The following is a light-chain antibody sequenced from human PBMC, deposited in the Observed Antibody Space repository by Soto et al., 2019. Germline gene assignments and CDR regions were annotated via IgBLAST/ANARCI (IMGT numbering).Light chain of an antibody. CDR3: QQFNYYPYT. CDR1: QSISSW. CDR2: QAS. J-gene: IGKJ2*01. V-gene: IGKV1-5*01. Sequence: DIQMTQSPSTLSASVGDRVTITCRASQSISSWLAWYQQKPWKAPKVLIYQASSLETCVPSRFSGSGSGTDFTLTIDSLQPDDFATYFCQQFNYYPYTFGQGTKLEI.